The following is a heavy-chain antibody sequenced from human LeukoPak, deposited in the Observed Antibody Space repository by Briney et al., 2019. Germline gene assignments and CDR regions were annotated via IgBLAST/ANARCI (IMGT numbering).Heavy chain of an antibody. J-gene: IGHJ4*02. V-gene: IGHV4-39*01. CDR1: GGSISSYF. Sequence: KPSETLSLTCTVSGGSISSYFWGWIRQPPGKGLEWIGTIYFGGSGGTYYNPSLRSRVTISVDTSKNQFSLNLSSVTAADTAVYYCARASYSYDINGWVPFDYWGQGTLVTVSS. D-gene: IGHD3-22*01. CDR3: ARASYSYDINGWVPFDY. CDR2: IYFGGSGGT.